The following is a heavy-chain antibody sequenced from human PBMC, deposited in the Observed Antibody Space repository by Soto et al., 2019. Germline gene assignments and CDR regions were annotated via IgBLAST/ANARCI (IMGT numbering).Heavy chain of an antibody. Sequence: QVQLVESGGGVVQPGRSLRLSCAASGFTFSSYAMHWVRQAPGKGLEWVAVISYDGSNKYYADSVKGRFTISRDNSKNTLYLQMNSLRAEDTAVYYCARWGEAVAGTPLFDYWGQGTLVTVSS. CDR2: ISYDGSNK. D-gene: IGHD6-19*01. CDR3: ARWGEAVAGTPLFDY. V-gene: IGHV3-30-3*01. J-gene: IGHJ4*02. CDR1: GFTFSSYA.